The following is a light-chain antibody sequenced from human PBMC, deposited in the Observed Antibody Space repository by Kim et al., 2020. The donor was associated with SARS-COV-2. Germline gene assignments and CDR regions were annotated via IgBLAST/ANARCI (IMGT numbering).Light chain of an antibody. V-gene: IGLV2-14*03. J-gene: IGLJ3*02. CDR2: DVS. Sequence: QSVLTQPASVSGSPGQSITISCTGTSSDVGGYNYVSWYQQHPGKAPKLMIYDVSNRPSGVSNRFSGSKSGNTASLTNSGLQAEDEADYYCSSYTSSSTWVFGGGTQLTVL. CDR1: SSDVGGYNY. CDR3: SSYTSSSTWV.